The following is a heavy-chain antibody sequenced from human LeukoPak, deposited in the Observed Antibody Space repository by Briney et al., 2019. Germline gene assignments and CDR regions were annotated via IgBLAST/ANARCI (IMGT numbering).Heavy chain of an antibody. D-gene: IGHD6-6*01. J-gene: IGHJ6*03. CDR3: GRGRSSSSRYYYYMDV. CDR1: GGSISSYY. Sequence: PSETLSLTCTVSGGSISSYYWSWIRQPPGKGLEWIGYIYYSGSTNYNPSLKSRVTISVDTSKNQFSLKLSSVTAADTAVYYCGRGRSSSSRYYYYMDVWGKGTTVTVSS. V-gene: IGHV4-59*01. CDR2: IYYSGST.